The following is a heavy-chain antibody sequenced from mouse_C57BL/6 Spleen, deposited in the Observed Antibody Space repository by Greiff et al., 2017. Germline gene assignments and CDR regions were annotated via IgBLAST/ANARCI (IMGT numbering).Heavy chain of an antibody. D-gene: IGHD2-4*01. CDR1: GYAFSSSW. J-gene: IGHJ2*01. CDR3: AISSYDYDDYFDC. V-gene: IGHV1-82*01. Sequence: QVQLQQSGPELVKPGASVKISCKASGYAFSSSWMNWVKQRPGKGLEWIGRMYPGDGDTNYNGKFKGKANLTANKSSSTAYMPLSSLTSEDSAVYFCAISSYDYDDYFDCWGQGTTLTVSS. CDR2: MYPGDGDT.